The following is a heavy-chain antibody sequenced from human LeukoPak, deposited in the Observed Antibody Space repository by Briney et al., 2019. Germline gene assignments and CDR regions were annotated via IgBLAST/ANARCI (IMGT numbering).Heavy chain of an antibody. CDR2: ISSSGSTI. D-gene: IGHD4-17*01. CDR3: ARERGEVLTLTTIDYFDY. CDR1: GFTFSDYY. V-gene: IGHV3-11*01. Sequence: GGSLRLSCAASGFTFSDYYMSWIRQAPGKGLEWVSYISSSGSTIYYADSVKGRFTISRDNAKNSLYLQMNSLRAEDTAVYYCARERGEVLTLTTIDYFDYWGQGTLVTVSS. J-gene: IGHJ4*02.